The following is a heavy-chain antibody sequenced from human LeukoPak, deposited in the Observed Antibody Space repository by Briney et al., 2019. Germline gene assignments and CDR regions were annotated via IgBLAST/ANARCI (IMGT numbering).Heavy chain of an antibody. CDR1: GFTFSSYA. V-gene: IGHV3-23*01. J-gene: IGHJ4*02. Sequence: GGSLRLSCAASGFTFSSYAMSWVRQAPGKGLEWVSAISGSGGSTYYAGSVKGRFTISRDNAKNSLYLQMNSLRAEDTAVYYCARDQEGYSGSYYVYWGQGTLVTVSS. CDR2: ISGSGGST. D-gene: IGHD1-26*01. CDR3: ARDQEGYSGSYYVY.